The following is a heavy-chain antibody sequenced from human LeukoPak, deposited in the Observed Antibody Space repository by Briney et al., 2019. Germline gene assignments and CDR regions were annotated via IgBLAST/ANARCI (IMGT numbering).Heavy chain of an antibody. CDR1: GYTFTGYY. CDR2: INPNSGGT. D-gene: IGHD6-13*01. Sequence: ASVKVSCKASGYTFTGYYMHWVRQAPGQGLEWMGWINPNSGGTNYAQKFQGWVTMTRDTSISTAYMELSRLRSDDTAVYYCAGEGAAAASYGMDVWGQGTTVTVSS. V-gene: IGHV1-2*04. J-gene: IGHJ6*02. CDR3: AGEGAAAASYGMDV.